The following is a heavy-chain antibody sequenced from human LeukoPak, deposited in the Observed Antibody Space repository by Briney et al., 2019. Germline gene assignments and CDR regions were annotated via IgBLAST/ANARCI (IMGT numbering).Heavy chain of an antibody. CDR3: AKDSVYLYYYYGMDV. CDR2: ISSSSSYI. V-gene: IGHV3-21*01. J-gene: IGHJ6*02. CDR1: GFTFSSYG. D-gene: IGHD3-10*01. Sequence: PGGSLRLSCAASGFTFSSYGMNWVRQAPGKGLEWVSSISSSSSYIYYADSVKGRFTISRDNSKNTLYLQMNSLRAEDTAVYYCAKDSVYLYYYYGMDVWGQGTTVTVSS.